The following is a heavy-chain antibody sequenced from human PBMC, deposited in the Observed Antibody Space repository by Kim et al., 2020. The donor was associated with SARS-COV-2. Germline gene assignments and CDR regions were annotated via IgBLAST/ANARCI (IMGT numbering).Heavy chain of an antibody. J-gene: IGHJ4*02. CDR1: SGSLSSLY. Sequence: SETLSLTCSVFSGSLSSLYWGWVRQPPGKGLEWIGEIAHSGSAKYNPSPKSRVSITMDTSRNQFSLNLRSLTAADTAVYYCAGSFGFYALDSWGQGTLVTVSS. V-gene: IGHV4-34*01. CDR3: AGSFGFYALDS. D-gene: IGHD2-2*01. CDR2: IAHSGSA.